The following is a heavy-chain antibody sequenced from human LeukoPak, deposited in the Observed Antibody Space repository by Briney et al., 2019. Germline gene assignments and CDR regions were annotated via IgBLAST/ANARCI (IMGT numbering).Heavy chain of an antibody. J-gene: IGHJ4*02. CDR2: ISSSSSYI. CDR1: GFTFSTYT. Sequence: GGSLRLSCAASGFTFSTYTMNWVRQAPGKGLEWVSSISSSSSYIYYADSVKGRFTISRDNAKNSLYLQMNSLRAEDTAVYYCARDIYSYDLFDYWGQGTLVTVSS. D-gene: IGHD5-18*01. V-gene: IGHV3-21*01. CDR3: ARDIYSYDLFDY.